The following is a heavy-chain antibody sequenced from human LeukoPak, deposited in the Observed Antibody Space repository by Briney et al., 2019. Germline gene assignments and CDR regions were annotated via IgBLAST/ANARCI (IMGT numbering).Heavy chain of an antibody. CDR2: ISWNSGII. CDR3: TKNTLVSTIRGAYYFDY. J-gene: IGHJ4*02. CDR1: GFTFDDYA. Sequence: PGGSLRLSCAASGFTFDDYAMHWVRQAPGKGLEWVSGISWNSGIIGYADSVKGRFTISRDNAKNSLYLQMNSLSAEDTALYYCTKNTLVSTIRGAYYFDYWGQGTLVTVSS. V-gene: IGHV3-9*01. D-gene: IGHD5/OR15-5a*01.